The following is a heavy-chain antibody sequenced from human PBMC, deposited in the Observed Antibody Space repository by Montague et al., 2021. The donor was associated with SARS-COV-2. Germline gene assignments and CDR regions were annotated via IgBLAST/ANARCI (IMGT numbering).Heavy chain of an antibody. V-gene: IGHV2-70*01. J-gene: IGHJ4*02. CDR1: GFSLNTSGMC. D-gene: IGHD4-17*01. CDR3: ARSYGDYRDSYFDY. Sequence: KPTQTLTLTCTFSGFSLNTSGMCVSWIRQPPGKALEWLALIDWDEDQYYSTSLKTRLTISKDTSKNQVVLTMTNMDPIDTATYYCARSYGDYRDSYFDYWGQGTLVTVSS. CDR2: IDWDEDQ.